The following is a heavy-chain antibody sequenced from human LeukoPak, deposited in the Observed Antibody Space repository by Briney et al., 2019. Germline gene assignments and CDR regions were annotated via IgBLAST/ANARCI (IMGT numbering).Heavy chain of an antibody. CDR2: IYYSGST. CDR3: ARAGTRRPFDP. J-gene: IGHJ5*02. CDR1: GGSISRGGYY. Sequence: SQTLSLSCSVSGGSISRGGYYGSWSRQHPGKGLEWIGYIYYSGSTYYNPSLESRVTISVDTSKNQFSLKLSSVTAADTAVYYCARAGTRRPFDPWGQGTLVTVSS. V-gene: IGHV4-31*03.